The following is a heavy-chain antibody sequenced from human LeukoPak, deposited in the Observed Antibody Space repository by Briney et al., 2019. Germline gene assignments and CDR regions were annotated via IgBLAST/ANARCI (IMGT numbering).Heavy chain of an antibody. V-gene: IGHV4-59*12. CDR1: GGLISTYF. J-gene: IGHJ6*03. D-gene: IGHD3-10*01. CDR2: IYYSGST. Sequence: SETPSLTCTVSGGLISTYFWSWVRQSPGKGLEWIGYIYYSGSTKYNPSLESRVTMSVDTSKNQFSLKISSVTAADTAVYYCARGSVLWSYYYYYYMDVWGKGTTVTVSS. CDR3: ARGSVLWSYYYYYYMDV.